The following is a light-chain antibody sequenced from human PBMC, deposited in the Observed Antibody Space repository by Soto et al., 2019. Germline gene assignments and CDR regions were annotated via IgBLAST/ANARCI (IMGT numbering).Light chain of an antibody. J-gene: IGKJ4*01. CDR3: QQYGDSIT. CDR1: QSVSNNY. Sequence: EIVLTQSPATLSLSPGERATLSCRASQSVSNNYLACYQQKPGQAPRLLIYDASDRATGIPDRFSGSGSGTDFTLTISRLEAEDFAVYHCQQYGDSITFGGGTKVDIK. CDR2: DAS. V-gene: IGKV3-20*01.